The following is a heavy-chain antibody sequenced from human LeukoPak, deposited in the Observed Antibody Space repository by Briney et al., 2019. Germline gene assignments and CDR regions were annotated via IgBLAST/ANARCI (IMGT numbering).Heavy chain of an antibody. D-gene: IGHD1-1*01. CDR2: MNPNSGNT. Sequence: GASVKVSCKASGYTFTSYDINWVRQDTGQGLEWMGWMNPNSGNTGYAQKFQGRVTITRNTSISTAYMELSSLRSEDTAVYYCARGSSGLERPGYYYYYYMDVWGKGTTVTVSS. J-gene: IGHJ6*03. CDR3: ARGSSGLERPGYYYYYYMDV. CDR1: GYTFTSYD. V-gene: IGHV1-8*01.